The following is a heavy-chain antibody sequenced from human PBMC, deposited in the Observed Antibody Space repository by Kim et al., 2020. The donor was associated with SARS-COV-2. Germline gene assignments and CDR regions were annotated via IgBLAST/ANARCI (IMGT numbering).Heavy chain of an antibody. CDR2: ISAYNGNT. CDR1: GYTFTSYG. D-gene: IGHD3-10*01. J-gene: IGHJ6*02. CDR3: ARARYTRSPWFGELRPYGMDV. V-gene: IGHV1-18*04. Sequence: ASVKVSCKASGYTFTSYGISWVRQAPGQGLEWMGWISAYNGNTNYAQKLQGRVTMTTDTSTSTAYMELRSLRSDDTAVYYCARARYTRSPWFGELRPYGMDVWGQGTTVTVSS.